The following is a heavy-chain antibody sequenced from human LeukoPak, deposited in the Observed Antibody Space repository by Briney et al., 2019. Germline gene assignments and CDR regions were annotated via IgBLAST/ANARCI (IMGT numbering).Heavy chain of an antibody. V-gene: IGHV3-48*01. CDR3: ARDMITIFHLFDP. J-gene: IGHJ5*02. CDR2: ISSSSSTI. Sequence: GGSLRLSCAASGFTFSSYSMNWVRQAPGKGLEWVSYISSSSSTIYYADSVKGRFTISRDNAKNSLYLQMNSLRAEDTAVYYCARDMITIFHLFDPWGQGTLVTVSS. D-gene: IGHD3-3*01. CDR1: GFTFSSYS.